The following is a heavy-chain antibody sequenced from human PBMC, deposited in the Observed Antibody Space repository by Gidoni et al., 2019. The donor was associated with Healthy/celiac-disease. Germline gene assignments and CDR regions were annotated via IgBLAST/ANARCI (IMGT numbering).Heavy chain of an antibody. CDR1: GGPISSSSYY. CDR3: ARHGLLGYCSGGSCSALSHYMDV. CDR2: IYYSGNT. V-gene: IGHV4-39*01. D-gene: IGHD2-15*01. Sequence: QLQLQESGPGLVKPSETLSLTCTVSGGPISSSSYYWGRIRQPPGKGLEWIGSIYYSGNTYYDPSLKSRVTISVDTSKNQFSLKLSSVTAADTAVYYCARHGLLGYCSGGSCSALSHYMDVWGKGTTVTVSS. J-gene: IGHJ6*03.